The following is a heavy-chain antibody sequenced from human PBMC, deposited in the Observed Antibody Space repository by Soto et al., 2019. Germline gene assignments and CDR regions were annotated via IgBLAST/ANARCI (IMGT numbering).Heavy chain of an antibody. CDR2: ISAYNGHT. CDR3: AREGFYESSGYYYGSVHDYYFGMDV. Sequence: QVQLVQSGAEVKKPGASVKVSCKASGYTFTSYGISWVRQAPGQGLEWMGWISAYNGHTNYAQKHQSRVTMTTGTSSRTAKLELRWLRSDDTAVHYFAREGFYESSGYYYGSVHDYYFGMDVSGQGTTVTVSS. J-gene: IGHJ6*02. CDR1: GYTFTSYG. V-gene: IGHV1-18*01. D-gene: IGHD3-22*01.